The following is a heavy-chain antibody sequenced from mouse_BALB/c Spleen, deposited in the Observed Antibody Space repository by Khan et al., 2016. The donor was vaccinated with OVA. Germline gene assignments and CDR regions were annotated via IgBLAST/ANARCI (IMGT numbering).Heavy chain of an antibody. J-gene: IGHJ3*01. V-gene: IGHV5-6*01. CDR2: INSGGDYT. Sequence: EVELVQSGGDLVKPGGSLKLSCAASGYTFSSYSMSWVRQTPDKRLEWIATINSGGDYTNYPDNFKGRFTFSRDNSKNTLYLQMSSLKSEDRAMYYCASHLAGSFAYWGQGTLVTVSA. D-gene: IGHD1-1*01. CDR3: ASHLAGSFAY. CDR1: GYTFSSYS.